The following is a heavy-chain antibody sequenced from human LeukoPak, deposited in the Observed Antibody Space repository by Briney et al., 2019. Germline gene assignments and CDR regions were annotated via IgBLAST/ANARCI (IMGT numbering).Heavy chain of an antibody. Sequence: GGSLRLSCAASGFTFSSYAMSWVRQAPGKGLEWVSVIYSGGSTYYADSVKGRFTISRDNSKNTLYLQMNSLRAEDTAVYYCAKDRDWLQPYYYYGMDVWGQGTTVTVSS. CDR3: AKDRDWLQPYYYYGMDV. CDR1: GFTFSSYA. D-gene: IGHD3-9*01. V-gene: IGHV3-23*03. CDR2: IYSGGST. J-gene: IGHJ6*02.